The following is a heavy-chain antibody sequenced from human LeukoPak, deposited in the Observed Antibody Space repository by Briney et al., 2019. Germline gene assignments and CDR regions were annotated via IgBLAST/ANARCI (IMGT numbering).Heavy chain of an antibody. Sequence: SVKVSCKASGGTFSSYAISWVRQAPGQGLEWMGGIIPIFGTANYAQKFQGRVTITADESTSTAYMELSSLRSEDTAEYYCAGPEPGYCSGGSCYRAGWYFDLRGRGTLVTVSS. CDR1: GGTFSSYA. D-gene: IGHD2-15*01. V-gene: IGHV1-69*13. J-gene: IGHJ2*01. CDR2: IIPIFGTA. CDR3: AGPEPGYCSGGSCYRAGWYFDL.